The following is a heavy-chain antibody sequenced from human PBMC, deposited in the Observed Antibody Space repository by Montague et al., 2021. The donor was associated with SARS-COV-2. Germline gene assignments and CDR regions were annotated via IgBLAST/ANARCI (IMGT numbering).Heavy chain of an antibody. CDR1: GGSFSGYY. J-gene: IGHJ4*02. CDR2: INHSGST. CDR3: ARGSRQWLVRPPHYYYFDY. D-gene: IGHD6-19*01. V-gene: IGHV4-34*01. Sequence: SETLSLTCAVYGGSFSGYYWSWIRQPPGKGLEWIGEINHSGSTNYNPSLKSRVTISVDTSKNQFSLKLSSVTAADTAVYYCARGSRQWLVRPPHYYYFDYWGQGTRVTVSS.